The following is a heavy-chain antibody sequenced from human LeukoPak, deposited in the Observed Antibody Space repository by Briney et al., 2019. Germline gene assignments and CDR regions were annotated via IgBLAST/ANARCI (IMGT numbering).Heavy chain of an antibody. D-gene: IGHD6-19*01. Sequence: GASVKVSCKASGYTFTGYYMHWVRQAPGQGLEWMGWINPNSGGTNYAQKFQGRGTMTRDTSISTAYMELSRLRSDDTAVYYCARRIAVAGTFDYWGQGTLVTVSS. CDR3: ARRIAVAGTFDY. V-gene: IGHV1-2*02. J-gene: IGHJ4*02. CDR1: GYTFTGYY. CDR2: INPNSGGT.